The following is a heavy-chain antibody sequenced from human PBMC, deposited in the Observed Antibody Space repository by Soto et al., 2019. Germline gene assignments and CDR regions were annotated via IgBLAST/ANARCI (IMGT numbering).Heavy chain of an antibody. J-gene: IGHJ5*02. Sequence: ASVKVSRKASGYTFTGYYMPWERQAPGQGLEWMGWINPNSGGTNYAQKFQGRVTMTRDTSISTAYMELSRLRSDDTAVYYCAREVTYSSSSGWFDPWGQGTLVTVSS. V-gene: IGHV1-2*02. D-gene: IGHD6-6*01. CDR1: GYTFTGYY. CDR2: INPNSGGT. CDR3: AREVTYSSSSGWFDP.